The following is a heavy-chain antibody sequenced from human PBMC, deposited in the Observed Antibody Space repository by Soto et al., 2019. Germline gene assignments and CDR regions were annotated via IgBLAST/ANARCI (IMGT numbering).Heavy chain of an antibody. CDR2: INPNSGDT. Sequence: QVHLVQSGAELKKPAASVKISCKASGYTFSHYYMHWVRQAPGQGLEWMGWINPNSGDTNYAQKFQGRVTSIRDTSINTGYMELTKLTSEDTALYYCARSVALGGGFYYWGQGTLVTVPS. V-gene: IGHV1-2*02. CDR3: ARSVALGGGFYY. CDR1: GYTFSHYY. J-gene: IGHJ4*02. D-gene: IGHD2-21*01.